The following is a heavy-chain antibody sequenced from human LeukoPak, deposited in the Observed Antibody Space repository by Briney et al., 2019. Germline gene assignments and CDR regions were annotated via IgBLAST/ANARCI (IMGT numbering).Heavy chain of an antibody. CDR3: ALEVYYSDNSAFDY. Sequence: ASVKVSCKASGYTFTDYYIHWVRQAPGQGLEWMGWMDPKSGETNHAQRFQGRVIMTRDTSITTAYMELSRLRSDDAAVYYCALEVYYSDNSAFDYWGQGTLVTVSS. V-gene: IGHV1-2*02. D-gene: IGHD4-11*01. CDR2: MDPKSGET. J-gene: IGHJ4*01. CDR1: GYTFTDYY.